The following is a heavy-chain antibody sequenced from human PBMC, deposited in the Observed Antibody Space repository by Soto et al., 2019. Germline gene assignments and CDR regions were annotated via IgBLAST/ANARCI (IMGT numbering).Heavy chain of an antibody. Sequence: SETLSLTCTVSGGSISSYYWGWIRQPPGKGLEWIGSIFYSGSTYYNPSLKSRVTISVDTSKNQLSLKLRSVTAADTAVYYCARHDGFSSGWVFDYWGHGTLVTVSS. CDR3: ARHDGFSSGWVFDY. CDR2: IFYSGST. V-gene: IGHV4-39*01. J-gene: IGHJ4*01. D-gene: IGHD6-19*01. CDR1: GGSISSYY.